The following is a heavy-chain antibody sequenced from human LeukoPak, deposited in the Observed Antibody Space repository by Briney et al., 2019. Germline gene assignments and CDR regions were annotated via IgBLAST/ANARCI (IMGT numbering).Heavy chain of an antibody. Sequence: GGSLRLSCAASGFTFSSCWMHWVRQAPGKGLMWVSRINSDGSDTSYADSVKGRFTISRDNAKNTLYLQINTLRAEDTAVYYCARDLTWGYGSGSYPDHWGQGTLVTVSS. V-gene: IGHV3-74*01. J-gene: IGHJ4*02. CDR3: ARDLTWGYGSGSYPDH. CDR1: GFTFSSCW. D-gene: IGHD3-10*01. CDR2: INSDGSDT.